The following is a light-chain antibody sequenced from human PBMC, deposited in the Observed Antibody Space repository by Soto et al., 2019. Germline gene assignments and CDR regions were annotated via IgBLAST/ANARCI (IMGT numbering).Light chain of an antibody. V-gene: IGKV3-15*01. CDR3: QQYYNWPLT. J-gene: IGKJ4*01. CDR1: QSVNSY. CDR2: GPS. Sequence: DIVMTQSPATLSVSPGERATIFCRASQSVNSYVAWYQQKPGQAPRLLIYGPSTRATGIPGRFSGSASGTEFTLTVSSLQSEDFAVYYCQQYYNWPLTFGGGTKVEVK.